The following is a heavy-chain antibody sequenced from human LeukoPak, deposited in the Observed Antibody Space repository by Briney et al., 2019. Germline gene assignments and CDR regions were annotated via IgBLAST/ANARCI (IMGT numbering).Heavy chain of an antibody. V-gene: IGHV3-9*01. D-gene: IGHD6-6*01. CDR3: AKETSIAAPTKYYYYYYMDV. Sequence: GRSLRLSCAASGFTFDDYAMHWVRQAPGKGLEWVSGISWNSGSIGYADPVKGRFTISRDNAKNSLYLQMNSLGAEDTALYYCAKETSIAAPTKYYYYYYMDVWGKGTTVTASS. CDR2: ISWNSGSI. J-gene: IGHJ6*03. CDR1: GFTFDDYA.